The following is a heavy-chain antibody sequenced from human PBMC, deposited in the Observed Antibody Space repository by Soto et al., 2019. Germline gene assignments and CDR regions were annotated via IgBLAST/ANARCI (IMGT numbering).Heavy chain of an antibody. V-gene: IGHV6-1*01. CDR2: TYYRSKWYN. J-gene: IGHJ4*02. D-gene: IGHD3-16*01. CDR1: GDGVSGNSAA. CDR3: AREFPYYESSDSYFDY. Sequence: SQTLSLTCAISGDGVSGNSAAWNWIRQSPSRGLEWLGRTYYRSKWYNDYAVSVKSRITVTPDTSKNQFSLHLNSVTPEDTAVYHCAREFPYYESSDSYFDYWGQGALVTVSS.